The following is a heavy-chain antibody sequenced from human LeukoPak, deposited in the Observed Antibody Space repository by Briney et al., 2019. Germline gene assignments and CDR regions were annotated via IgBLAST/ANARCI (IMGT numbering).Heavy chain of an antibody. D-gene: IGHD5-24*01. Sequence: SETLSLTCAVYGGSFSGYYWSWLRQPPGKGLEWIGEINHSGSTNYNPSLKSRVTISVDTSKNQFSLKLSSVTAADTAVYYCARVVEMATTAEFDYWGQGTLVTVSS. CDR2: INHSGST. V-gene: IGHV4-34*01. CDR3: ARVVEMATTAEFDY. J-gene: IGHJ4*02. CDR1: GGSFSGYY.